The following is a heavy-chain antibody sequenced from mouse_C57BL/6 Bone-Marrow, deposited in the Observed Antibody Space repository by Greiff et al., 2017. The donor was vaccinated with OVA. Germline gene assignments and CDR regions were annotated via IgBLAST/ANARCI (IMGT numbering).Heavy chain of an antibody. J-gene: IGHJ4*01. CDR2: IDPSDSYT. Sequence: QVQLQQPGAELVMPGASVKLSCKASGYTFTSYWMHWVKQRPGQGLEWIGEIDPSDSYTNYNQKFKGKSTLTVDKSSSTAYMQLSSLTSEDSAVYHCARRRKLTVEMDYAMDYWGQGTSVTVSS. CDR1: GYTFTSYW. V-gene: IGHV1-69*01. D-gene: IGHD1-1*01. CDR3: ARRRKLTVEMDYAMDY.